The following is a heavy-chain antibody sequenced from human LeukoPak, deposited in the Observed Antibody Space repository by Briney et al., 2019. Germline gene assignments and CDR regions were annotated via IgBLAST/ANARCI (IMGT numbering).Heavy chain of an antibody. Sequence: PGGSLRLFCAASGFSLSTYSMNWVRQAPGKRLEWVSFISSSSSYIYYADSVKGRFTISRDHATNSLYLQLSSLRADVTAVHFWATTGIEASTGYYSWGQGTLVTVSS. V-gene: IGHV3-21*01. CDR2: ISSSSSYI. J-gene: IGHJ4*02. D-gene: IGHD5-12*01. CDR1: GFSLSTYS. CDR3: ATTGIEASTGYYS.